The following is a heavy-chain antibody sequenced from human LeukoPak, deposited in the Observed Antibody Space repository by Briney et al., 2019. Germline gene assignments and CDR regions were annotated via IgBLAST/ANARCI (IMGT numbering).Heavy chain of an antibody. V-gene: IGHV4-34*01. CDR1: GGSFSGYY. J-gene: IGHJ4*02. D-gene: IGHD5-18*01. CDR3: ARAVDTAMVTAFWDY. Sequence: SETLSLTCAVYGGSFSGYYWSWIRQPPGKGLEWIGEINHSGSTNYNPSLKSRVTISVDTSKNQFSLKLSSVTAADTAVYYCARAVDTAMVTAFWDYWGQGTLVTVSS. CDR2: INHSGST.